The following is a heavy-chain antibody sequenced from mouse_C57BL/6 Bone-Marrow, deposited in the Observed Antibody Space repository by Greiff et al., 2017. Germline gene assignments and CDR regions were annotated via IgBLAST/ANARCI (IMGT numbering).Heavy chain of an antibody. Sequence: EVQVVESGGGLVQSGRSLRLSCATSGFTFSDFYMEWVRQAPGKGLEWIAASRNKANDYTTEYSASVKGRFIVSRDTSQSILYLPMNALRAEDTAIYYCARDAGYYGIHYAMDYWGQGTSVTVSS. CDR2: SRNKANDYTT. V-gene: IGHV7-1*01. CDR1: GFTFSDFY. J-gene: IGHJ4*01. D-gene: IGHD2-1*01. CDR3: ARDAGYYGIHYAMDY.